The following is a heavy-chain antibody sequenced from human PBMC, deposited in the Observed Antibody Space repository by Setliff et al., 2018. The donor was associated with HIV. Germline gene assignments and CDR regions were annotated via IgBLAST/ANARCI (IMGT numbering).Heavy chain of an antibody. CDR3: ARLTTTYYYDSSAYYHPV. Sequence: SETLSLTCAVYGGSFSGYYWSWIRQPPGKGLEWIGEINYSGSTNYNPSLKSRVTISVDTSKNQFSLKLSSVTAADTAVFYCARLTTTYYYDSSAYYHPVWGQGTLVTVSS. CDR2: INYSGST. J-gene: IGHJ4*02. V-gene: IGHV4-34*01. D-gene: IGHD3-22*01. CDR1: GGSFSGYY.